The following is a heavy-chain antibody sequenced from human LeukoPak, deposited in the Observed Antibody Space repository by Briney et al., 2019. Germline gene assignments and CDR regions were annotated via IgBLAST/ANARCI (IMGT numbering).Heavy chain of an antibody. D-gene: IGHD2-2*02. CDR1: GGSISSSSYH. CDR2: IYYSGST. V-gene: IGHV4-39*01. J-gene: IGHJ5*02. Sequence: SETLSLTCTVSGGSISSSSYHWGWIRQPPGKGLEWIGSIYYSGSTYYNPSLKSRVTISVDTSKNQFSLKLSSVTAADTAVYYCARHIVVVPAAISGWFDPWGQGTLVTVSS. CDR3: ARHIVVVPAAISGWFDP.